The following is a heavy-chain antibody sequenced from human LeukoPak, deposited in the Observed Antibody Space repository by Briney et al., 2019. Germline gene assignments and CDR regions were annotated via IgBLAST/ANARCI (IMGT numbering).Heavy chain of an antibody. CDR1: GGSISNDNYY. CDR2: IYYSGST. J-gene: IGHJ4*02. D-gene: IGHD2-21*01. V-gene: IGHV4-61*01. CDR3: ARVSKVIHPMDY. Sequence: SETLSLTCTVSGGSISNDNYYWNWIRQPPGKGLEWIGYIYYSGSTNYNPSLKSRVTISVDTSKNQFSLKLSSVTAADTAVYYCARVSKVIHPMDYWGQGTLVTVSS.